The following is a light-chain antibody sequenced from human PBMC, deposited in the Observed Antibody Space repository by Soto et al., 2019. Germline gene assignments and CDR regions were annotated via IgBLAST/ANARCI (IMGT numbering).Light chain of an antibody. CDR3: QQYGSTPGYT. CDR1: QSVSSSY. Sequence: EIVLTQSPGTLSLSPGERATLSCRASQSVSSSYLAWYQQKPGQAPRLLFYGASSRATGIPDRFSGSGSGTDFTLTISRLEPEDFAVYYCQQYGSTPGYTFGKGTKLETK. J-gene: IGKJ2*01. CDR2: GAS. V-gene: IGKV3-20*01.